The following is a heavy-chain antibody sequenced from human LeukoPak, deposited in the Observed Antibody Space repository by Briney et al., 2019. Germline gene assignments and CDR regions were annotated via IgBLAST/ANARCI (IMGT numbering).Heavy chain of an antibody. CDR3: ARHERDIAVAGPGAFDI. J-gene: IGHJ3*02. CDR1: GGSISSYY. CDR2: IYYSGST. D-gene: IGHD6-19*01. Sequence: PSETLSLTCTVSGGSISSYYWSWIRQPPGKGLEWIGYIYYSGSTNYNPSLKSRVTISVGTSKNQFSLKLSSVTAADTAVYYCARHERDIAVAGPGAFDIWGQGTMVTVSS. V-gene: IGHV4-59*08.